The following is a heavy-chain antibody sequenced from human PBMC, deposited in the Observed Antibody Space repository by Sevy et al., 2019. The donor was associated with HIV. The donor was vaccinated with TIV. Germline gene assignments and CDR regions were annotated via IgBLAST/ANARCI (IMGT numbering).Heavy chain of an antibody. D-gene: IGHD2-8*01. J-gene: IGHJ4*02. V-gene: IGHV3-23*01. CDR1: GFAFYDYS. CDR2: LSLGGGKI. Sequence: GGSLRLSCAASGFAFYDYSMSWIRQAPGKGLEGVATLSLGGGKINYADSVKGRFTISRDNSKNSFYLQMDNLRVEDTALYYCAREGCTRPHDYWGQGTRVTVSS. CDR3: AREGCTRPHDY.